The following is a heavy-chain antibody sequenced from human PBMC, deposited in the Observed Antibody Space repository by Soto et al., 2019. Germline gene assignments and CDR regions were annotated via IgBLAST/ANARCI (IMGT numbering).Heavy chain of an antibody. V-gene: IGHV3-66*01. CDR2: IYSGGST. Sequence: VQLVESGGGLVQPGGSLRLSCAASGFTVSSNYMSWVRQAPGKGLEWVSVIYSGGSTYYADSVKGRFTISRDNSKNTLYLQMNSLRAEDTAVYYCARAPYCSGGSCYSGAFDIWGQGTMVTVSS. D-gene: IGHD2-15*01. J-gene: IGHJ3*02. CDR3: ARAPYCSGGSCYSGAFDI. CDR1: GFTVSSNY.